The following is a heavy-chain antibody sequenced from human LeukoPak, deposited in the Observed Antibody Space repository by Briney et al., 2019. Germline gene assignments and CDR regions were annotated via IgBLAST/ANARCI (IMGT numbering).Heavy chain of an antibody. CDR2: ISGNNDNP. J-gene: IGHJ4*02. CDR1: GYTFSNFG. CDR3: TRDGTSTDDY. V-gene: IGHV1-18*01. D-gene: IGHD2-2*01. Sequence: ASVKVSCKASGYTFSNFGISWVRQAPGQGLEWMGWISGNNDNPNYGQKFQGRFTVTTDSSTSTAYMELRDLRSDDTAVYYCTRDGTSTDDYWGQGTLVTVSS.